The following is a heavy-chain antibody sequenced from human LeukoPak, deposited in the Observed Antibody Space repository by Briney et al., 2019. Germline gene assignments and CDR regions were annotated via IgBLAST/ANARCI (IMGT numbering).Heavy chain of an antibody. CDR2: VIPIFGTA. J-gene: IGHJ5*02. V-gene: IGHV1-69*05. CDR3: ARARSPSSGHLLRDHNWFDP. Sequence: VASVNVSFKASGGTFISYAISWVRQAPGQGLEWMGGVIPIFGTANYSQKVQGRGTITTDESTTTAYMELSRLRSDDTAVYYCARARSPSSGHLLRDHNWFDPWGQGTLVTVPS. D-gene: IGHD3-22*01. CDR1: GGTFISYA.